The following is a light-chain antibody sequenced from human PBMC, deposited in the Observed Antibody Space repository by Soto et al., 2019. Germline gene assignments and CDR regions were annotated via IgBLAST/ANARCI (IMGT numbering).Light chain of an antibody. CDR2: EGS. CDR3: CSFAGTGTQYV. Sequence: QSALPQPAAVSGSLGQSITISCTGTSSNIGSYNLVSWYQHQPGKAPKIIIFEGSKRPSGVSNRFSGSRSGNTASLTISGLQAEDEADYYCCSFAGTGTQYVFGSGTKVTVL. CDR1: SSNIGSYNL. V-gene: IGLV2-23*01. J-gene: IGLJ1*01.